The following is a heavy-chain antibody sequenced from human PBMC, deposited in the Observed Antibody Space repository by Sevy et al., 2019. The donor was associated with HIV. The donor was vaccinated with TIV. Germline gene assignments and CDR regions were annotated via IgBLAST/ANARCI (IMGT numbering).Heavy chain of an antibody. CDR2: IKQDGSEK. CDR3: ARDRTYYYGSGSYYNLYYYYYGMDV. Sequence: GGSLRLSCAASGFSFSWYWMSWVRQTPEKGLEWVANIKQDGSEKNYVDSVKGRFTISRDNAKNSLYLQMNSLRAEDTAVYYCARDRTYYYGSGSYYNLYYYYYGMDVWGQGTTVTVSS. J-gene: IGHJ6*02. CDR1: GFSFSWYW. V-gene: IGHV3-7*01. D-gene: IGHD3-10*01.